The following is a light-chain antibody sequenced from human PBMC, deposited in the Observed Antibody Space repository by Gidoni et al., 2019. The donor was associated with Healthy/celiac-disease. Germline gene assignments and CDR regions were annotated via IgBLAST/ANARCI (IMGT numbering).Light chain of an antibody. CDR2: DAS. V-gene: IGKV3-11*01. Sequence: IVLTPSPATLSLSPGERATLSCRASQSVSSYLAWYQQKPGQAPRLLIYDASNRATGIPARFSGSGSGTDFTLTISSLEPEDVAVYYCQQRSNWPPLTFGGGTKVEIK. CDR1: QSVSSY. J-gene: IGKJ4*01. CDR3: QQRSNWPPLT.